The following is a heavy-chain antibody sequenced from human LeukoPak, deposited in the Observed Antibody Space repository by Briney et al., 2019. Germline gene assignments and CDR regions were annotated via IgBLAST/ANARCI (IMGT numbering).Heavy chain of an antibody. Sequence: KPSETLSLTCTVSGGSISSTSYYWGWIRQSPGKGLEWIGSVYYTGSTQDNPSLKGRVTISEDTSKNQFSLKLTSVTAEDTAVYYCARQLRDGYNLVYWFDPWGQGTLVTVSS. CDR2: VYYTGST. CDR1: GGSISSTSYY. V-gene: IGHV4-39*01. CDR3: ARQLRDGYNLVYWFDP. D-gene: IGHD5-24*01. J-gene: IGHJ5*02.